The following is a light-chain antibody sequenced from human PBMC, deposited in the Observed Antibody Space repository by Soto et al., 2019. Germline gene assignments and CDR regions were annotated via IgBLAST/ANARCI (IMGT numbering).Light chain of an antibody. Sequence: DIQMTQSPSSLSASVGDRVTITCQASQDISNYLNWYQQKPGKAPKLLIYDASNLETGVPSRFSGGGSRTDFTFTISSLQPEDFATYYCQQYDNLPYTFGQGTKLEIK. CDR1: QDISNY. CDR3: QQYDNLPYT. J-gene: IGKJ2*01. V-gene: IGKV1-33*01. CDR2: DAS.